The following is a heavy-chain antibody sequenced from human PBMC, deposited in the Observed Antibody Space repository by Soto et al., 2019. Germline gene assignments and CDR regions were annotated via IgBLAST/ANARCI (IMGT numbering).Heavy chain of an antibody. V-gene: IGHV1-46*01. CDR3: ARGGHVVVVTAALDY. Sequence: QVQLMQSGAEVKKPGASVKVSCKASGYTLTDYYIHWVWQAPGQGLEWMGTVNPSGGHTTYAQHFLGRVTMTRDTSTSTLYMELTGLTSDDTAIYYCARGGHVVVVTAALDYWGQGTLVTVSS. D-gene: IGHD2-21*02. CDR1: GYTLTDYY. CDR2: VNPSGGHT. J-gene: IGHJ4*02.